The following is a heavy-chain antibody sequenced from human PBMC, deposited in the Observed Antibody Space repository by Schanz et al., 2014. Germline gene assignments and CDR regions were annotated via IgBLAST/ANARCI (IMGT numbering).Heavy chain of an antibody. CDR2: INPTGGST. V-gene: IGHV1-46*01. J-gene: IGHJ4*02. Sequence: QVQLVQSGAEVKKPGASVKVSCKASGYTFISYFIHWVRQAPGQGLEWMGIINPTGGSTSYAQRFQGRVSVTRDKSTSTVYMELSSLRSEDTAVYYCARAAYGGYTSTPLRYWGQGTLVTVSS. CDR3: ARAAYGGYTSTPLRY. D-gene: IGHD5-12*01. CDR1: GYTFISYF.